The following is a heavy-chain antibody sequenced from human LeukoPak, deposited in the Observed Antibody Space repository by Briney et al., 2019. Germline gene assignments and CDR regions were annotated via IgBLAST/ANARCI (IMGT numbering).Heavy chain of an antibody. CDR3: ARRVRYSGWYPGQYYYYYMDV. CDR2: ISSSSSYI. CDR1: GFTFSSYS. D-gene: IGHD6-19*01. V-gene: IGHV3-21*01. J-gene: IGHJ6*03. Sequence: PGGSLRLSCAASGFTFSSYSMNWVRQAPGKGLEWVSSISSSSSYIYYADSVKGRFTISRDNAKNSLYLQMNSLRAEDTAVYYCARRVRYSGWYPGQYYYYYMDVWGKGTTVTISS.